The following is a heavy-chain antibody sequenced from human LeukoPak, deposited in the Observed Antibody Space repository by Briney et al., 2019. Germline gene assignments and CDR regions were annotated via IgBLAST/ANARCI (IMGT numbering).Heavy chain of an antibody. Sequence: SETLSLTCTVSGGSISPYFWSWIRQPAGKGLEWIGRITSAGDTVYNPSLRGRVTMSLDTSKNQFSLILNSVTASDTALYYCAREDLKLLHNWFYPWGQGPLVTVSS. CDR3: AREDLKLLHNWFYP. CDR1: GGSISPYF. V-gene: IGHV4-4*07. CDR2: ITSAGDT. J-gene: IGHJ5*01. D-gene: IGHD2-21*01.